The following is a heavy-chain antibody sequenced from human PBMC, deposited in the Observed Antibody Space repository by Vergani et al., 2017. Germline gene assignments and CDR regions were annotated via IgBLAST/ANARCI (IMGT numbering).Heavy chain of an antibody. CDR1: GGSISSSSHY. CDR3: ASLCIAARPAEYYYYYGMDV. D-gene: IGHD6-6*01. J-gene: IGHJ6*02. CDR2: IYYSGST. Sequence: QLQLQESGPGLVKPSETLSLTCTVSGGSISSSSHYWGWIRQPPGKGLEWIGSIYYSGSTYYNPSLKSRVTISVDTSKNQFSLKLSSVTAADTAVYYCASLCIAARPAEYYYYYGMDVWGQGTTVTVSS. V-gene: IGHV4-39*01.